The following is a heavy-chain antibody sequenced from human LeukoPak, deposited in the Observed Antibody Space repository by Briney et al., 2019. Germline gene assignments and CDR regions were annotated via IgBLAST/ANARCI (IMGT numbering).Heavy chain of an antibody. Sequence: PSETLSLTCTVSGGSISSYYWSWIRQPPGKGLERIGYIYYSGSTNYNPSLKSRVTISVDTSKNQFSLKLSSVTAADTAVYYCARHGVVPAAIGDWFDPWGQGTLVTVSS. V-gene: IGHV4-59*08. CDR2: IYYSGST. CDR3: ARHGVVPAAIGDWFDP. D-gene: IGHD2-2*01. J-gene: IGHJ5*02. CDR1: GGSISSYY.